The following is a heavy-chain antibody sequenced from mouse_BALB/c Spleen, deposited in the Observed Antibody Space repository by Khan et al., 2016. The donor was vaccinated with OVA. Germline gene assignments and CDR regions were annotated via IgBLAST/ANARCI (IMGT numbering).Heavy chain of an antibody. CDR2: ISSGGST. Sequence: EVQLVESGGGLVKPGGSLKLSCAASGFTFSSYAMSWVRQTPEKRLEWVASISSGGSTYYPDSVKGRFTISRDNARNILYLQMSSLRSEDTCMYYCARDYYYGTGYFDVWGAGTTVTGSS. V-gene: IGHV5-6-5*01. J-gene: IGHJ1*01. D-gene: IGHD1-1*01. CDR3: ARDYYYGTGYFDV. CDR1: GFTFSSYA.